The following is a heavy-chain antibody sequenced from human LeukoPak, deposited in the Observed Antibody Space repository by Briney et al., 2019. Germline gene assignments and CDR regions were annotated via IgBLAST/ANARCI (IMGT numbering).Heavy chain of an antibody. J-gene: IGHJ6*02. CDR2: ISWNSGSI. D-gene: IGHD6-19*01. CDR3: AKDSSSGRYYYYGMDV. V-gene: IGHV3-9*01. CDR1: GFTLDDYA. Sequence: GGSLRLSCAASGFTLDDYAMHWVRQAPGKGLEGVSGISWNSGSIGYADSVKGRSTISRDNAKNSLYPQMNSLRAEDTALYYCAKDSSSGRYYYYGMDVWGQGTTVTVSS.